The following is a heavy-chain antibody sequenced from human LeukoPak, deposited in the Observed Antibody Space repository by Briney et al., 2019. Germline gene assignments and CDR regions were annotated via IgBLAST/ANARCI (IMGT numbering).Heavy chain of an antibody. V-gene: IGHV3-30-3*01. Sequence: GGSLRLSCAASGFTFSSYAMHWVRQAPGKGLEWVAVISYDGSNKYYADSVKGRFTISRDNSKNTLYLQMNSLRAEDTAVYYCARDHYGDYGGALGYWGQGVLVTVST. CDR1: GFTFSSYA. D-gene: IGHD4-17*01. CDR3: ARDHYGDYGGALGY. CDR2: ISYDGSNK. J-gene: IGHJ4*02.